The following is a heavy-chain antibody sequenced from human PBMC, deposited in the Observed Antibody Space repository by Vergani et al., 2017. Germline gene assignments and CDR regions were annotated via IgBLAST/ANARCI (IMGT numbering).Heavy chain of an antibody. CDR2: IYYSENK. D-gene: IGHD3-3*01. CDR1: GGSITYGAFY. V-gene: IGHV4-39*01. J-gene: IGHJ5*02. CDR3: VRGGRGDHGDFWSRLGP. Sequence: QLQLQESGPGLVKPSETLSLTCTVSGGSITYGAFYWGWIRQSLGKGLEWIGSIYYSENKFYNPSLESRVTLSIDTTKNQFSLKLKSVTAADTAVYYCVRGGRGDHGDFWSRLGPWGQGTRVIVSS.